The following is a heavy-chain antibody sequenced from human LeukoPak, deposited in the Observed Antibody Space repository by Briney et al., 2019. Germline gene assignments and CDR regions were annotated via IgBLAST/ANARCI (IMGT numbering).Heavy chain of an antibody. CDR2: INHSGST. V-gene: IGHV4-34*01. CDR1: GGSFSGYY. D-gene: IGHD3-16*02. J-gene: IGHJ5*02. CDR3: ARGGYVWGSYRAYWFDP. Sequence: SETLSLTCAVYGGSFSGYYWSWIRQPPGKGLEWIGEINHSGSTNYNPSLKSRVTISVDTSKNQFSLKLSSVTAADTAVYYCARGGYVWGSYRAYWFDPWGQGTLVTVSS.